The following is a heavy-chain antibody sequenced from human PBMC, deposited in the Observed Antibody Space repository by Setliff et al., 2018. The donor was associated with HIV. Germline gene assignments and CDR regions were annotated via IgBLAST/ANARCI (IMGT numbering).Heavy chain of an antibody. V-gene: IGHV5-51*01. D-gene: IGHD6-13*01. Sequence: GESLTISCKGSGYSFTTYWIGWVRRMPGKGLEWMGIIYPGDSDTRYSPSFQGQVTISADKSISTAYLQWSSLRASDTAMYYCARHLAAGGYYFDYWGQGTQVTVSS. CDR2: IYPGDSDT. CDR3: ARHLAAGGYYFDY. CDR1: GYSFTTYW. J-gene: IGHJ4*02.